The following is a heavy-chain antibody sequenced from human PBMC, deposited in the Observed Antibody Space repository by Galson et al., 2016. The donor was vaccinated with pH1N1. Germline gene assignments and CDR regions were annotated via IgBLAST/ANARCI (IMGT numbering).Heavy chain of an antibody. Sequence: SVKVSCKASGYTFSDFYVHWVRQAPGQGLEWMGWINLKTGATKSASKFQGRVTMTRDTSIGTTYMGLTSLTSYDTAIYFCTTAGVVISATGEYWGQGSLITVSS. V-gene: IGHV1-2*02. CDR2: INLKTGAT. CDR3: TTAGVVISATGEY. CDR1: GYTFSDFY. J-gene: IGHJ4*02. D-gene: IGHD2-15*01.